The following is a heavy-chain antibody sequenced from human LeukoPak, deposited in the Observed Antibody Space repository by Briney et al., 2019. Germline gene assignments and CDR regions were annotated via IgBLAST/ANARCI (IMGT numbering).Heavy chain of an antibody. CDR3: ARDGSLAADLDY. D-gene: IGHD6-25*01. Sequence: GGSLRLSCAASGFTFSSYWMHWVRQAPGKGLVWVSRINSDGRSTSYADSVKGRFTISRDNAKNTLYLQMNSLRAEDTAVYYCARDGSLAADLDYWGQGTLVTVSS. J-gene: IGHJ4*02. CDR2: INSDGRST. V-gene: IGHV3-74*01. CDR1: GFTFSSYW.